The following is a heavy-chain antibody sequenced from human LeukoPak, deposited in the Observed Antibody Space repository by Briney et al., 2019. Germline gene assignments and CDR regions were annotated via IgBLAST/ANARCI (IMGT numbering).Heavy chain of an antibody. J-gene: IGHJ4*02. Sequence: PGGSLRLSCAASGFTFSSYAMSWVRQAPGKGLEWVSGISWNSGSIGYADSVKGRFTISRDNAKNSLYLQMNSLRAEDTALYYCAKDRGHYYGSGSYYPYFDYWGQGTLVTVSS. CDR3: AKDRGHYYGSGSYYPYFDY. CDR1: GFTFSSYA. D-gene: IGHD3-10*01. CDR2: ISWNSGSI. V-gene: IGHV3-9*01.